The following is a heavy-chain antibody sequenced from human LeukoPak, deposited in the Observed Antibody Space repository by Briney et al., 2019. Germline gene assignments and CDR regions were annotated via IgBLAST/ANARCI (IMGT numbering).Heavy chain of an antibody. V-gene: IGHV4-30-4*01. J-gene: IGHJ4*02. Sequence: SETLSLTCTVSGGSISSGDYYWRWIRQPPGKGREWIGYIYYSGSTYYNPSLKSRVTISVDTSKNQFSLKLSSVTAADTAVYYCARGGDYGDYSNSFDYWGQGTLVTVSS. D-gene: IGHD4-17*01. CDR2: IYYSGST. CDR1: GGSISSGDYY. CDR3: ARGGDYGDYSNSFDY.